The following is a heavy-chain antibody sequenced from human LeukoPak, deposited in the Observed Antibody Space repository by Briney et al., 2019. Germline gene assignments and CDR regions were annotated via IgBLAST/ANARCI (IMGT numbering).Heavy chain of an antibody. V-gene: IGHV4-59*08. CDR3: ARYGSGTYPRFDY. CDR1: GGSISGYY. J-gene: IGHJ4*02. CDR2: IYYSGST. D-gene: IGHD3-10*01. Sequence: NPSETLSLTCTVSGGSISGYYWSWIWQPPGKGLEWIGYIYYSGSTNYNPSLQSRVTISVDTSKNQFSLNLSSVTAADTAVYYCARYGSGTYPRFDYWGRGTLVTVSS.